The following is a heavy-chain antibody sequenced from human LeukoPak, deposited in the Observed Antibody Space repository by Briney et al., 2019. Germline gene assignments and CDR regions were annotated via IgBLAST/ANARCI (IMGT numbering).Heavy chain of an antibody. Sequence: PSETLSLTCAVYGGSFSGYYWSWIRQPPGKGLEWIGEINHSGSTNYNPSLKSRVTISVDPSKNQFSLKLSSVTAADTAVYYCARHHYDSSGYYFVDYWGQGTLVTVSS. CDR1: GGSFSGYY. D-gene: IGHD3-22*01. J-gene: IGHJ4*02. CDR2: INHSGST. V-gene: IGHV4-34*01. CDR3: ARHHYDSSGYYFVDY.